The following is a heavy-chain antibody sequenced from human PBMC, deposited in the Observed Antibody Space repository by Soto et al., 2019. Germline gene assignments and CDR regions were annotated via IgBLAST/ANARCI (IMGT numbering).Heavy chain of an antibody. Sequence: QEQLVQSGAEVRKPGASVKVSCKASGYTFTSHDINWVRQASGQGIEWMGWLTPNSGGTGIAQKFQGRVTLTRDTSLTTAYLELTSLTSEDTAVYYCARGQHYDFWSGYNWFDPWGQGTLVTVSS. J-gene: IGHJ5*02. D-gene: IGHD3-3*01. V-gene: IGHV1-8*01. CDR2: LTPNSGGT. CDR1: GYTFTSHD. CDR3: ARGQHYDFWSGYNWFDP.